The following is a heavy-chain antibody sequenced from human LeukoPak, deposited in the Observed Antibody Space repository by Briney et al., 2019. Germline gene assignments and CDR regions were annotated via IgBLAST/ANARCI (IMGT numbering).Heavy chain of an antibody. V-gene: IGHV3-64D*09. Sequence: GGSLRLSCSASGFTFSAYAMYWVRQTPGKGLEYVSGISNNGGSSFYADSVKGRFTISRDNSKNTLYLQMSSLRAEDTAVYYCVKITSVTGGDCWGQGTRLTVSS. CDR3: VKITSVTGGDC. CDR2: ISNNGGSS. CDR1: GFTFSAYA. J-gene: IGHJ4*02. D-gene: IGHD1-1*01.